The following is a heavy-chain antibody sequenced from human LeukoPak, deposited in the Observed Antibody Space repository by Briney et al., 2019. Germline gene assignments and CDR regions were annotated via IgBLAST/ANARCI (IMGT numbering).Heavy chain of an antibody. V-gene: IGHV1-46*03. CDR2: INPSGGST. D-gene: IGHD3-3*01. J-gene: IGHJ4*02. CDR1: GYTFTSYY. CDR3: ARAVTIFGVVIIGLDY. Sequence: GASVKVSCKASGYTFTSYYMHWVRQAPGRGLEWMGIINPSGGSTSYAQKFQGRVTMTRDTSTSTVYMELSSLRSEDTAVYYCARAVTIFGVVIIGLDYWGQGTLVTVSS.